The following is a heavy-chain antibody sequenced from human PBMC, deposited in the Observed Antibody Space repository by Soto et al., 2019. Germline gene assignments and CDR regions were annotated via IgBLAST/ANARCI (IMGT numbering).Heavy chain of an antibody. J-gene: IGHJ4*02. V-gene: IGHV1-69*13. CDR3: ARDVNGGRPGY. CDR1: GGTFSSYA. CDR2: IIPIFGTA. Sequence: VASVKVSCKASGGTFSSYAISWVRQAPGQGLEWMGGIIPIFGTANYAQKFQGRVTITADESTSTAYMELSSLRSEDTAVYYCARDVNGGRPGYWGQGTLVTVSS. D-gene: IGHD2-8*01.